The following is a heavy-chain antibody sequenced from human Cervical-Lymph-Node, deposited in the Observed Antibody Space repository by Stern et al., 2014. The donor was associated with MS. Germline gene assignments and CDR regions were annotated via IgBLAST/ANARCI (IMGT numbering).Heavy chain of an antibody. CDR3: ARQTTAWASDV. V-gene: IGHV5-51*01. CDR1: GFKFSIYW. D-gene: IGHD1-14*01. J-gene: IGHJ4*02. Sequence: VQLVQSGAELIRPGESLKISCKGSGFKFSIYWIAWVRQMAGKGLEWMGIIYPGDSETRYSPSFQGQVTMSADNSTSTAYLQWSTLNASDTAMYFCARQTTAWASDVWGQGTLVTVSS. CDR2: IYPGDSET.